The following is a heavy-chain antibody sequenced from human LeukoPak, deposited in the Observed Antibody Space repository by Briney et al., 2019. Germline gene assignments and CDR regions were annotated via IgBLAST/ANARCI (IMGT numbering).Heavy chain of an antibody. V-gene: IGHV4-34*01. CDR2: INHSGST. Sequence: PSETLSLTCAVYGGSFSGYYWSWIRQPPGKGLEWIGEINHSGSTNYNPSLKSRVTISVDTSKNQFSLKLSSVTAADTAVYYCARPVSWYYPDAFDIWGQGTMVTVSS. D-gene: IGHD6-13*01. CDR3: ARPVSWYYPDAFDI. CDR1: GGSFSGYY. J-gene: IGHJ3*02.